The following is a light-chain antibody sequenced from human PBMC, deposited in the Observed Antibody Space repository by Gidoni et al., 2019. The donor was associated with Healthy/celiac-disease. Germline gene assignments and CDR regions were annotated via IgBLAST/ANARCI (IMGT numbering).Light chain of an antibody. J-gene: IGKJ3*01. CDR3: MQSIQLPLGT. CDR2: AVS. Sequence: DIVMTQTPLSLSVTPGQPASISCKSSQSLLHSDGKTYLYWYLQKPGQSPQLLIYAVSNRFSGVPDRFSGSGSGTDFTLKISRVEAEDVGVYYCMQSIQLPLGTFGPGTKVDIK. V-gene: IGKV2D-29*02. CDR1: QSLLHSDGKTY.